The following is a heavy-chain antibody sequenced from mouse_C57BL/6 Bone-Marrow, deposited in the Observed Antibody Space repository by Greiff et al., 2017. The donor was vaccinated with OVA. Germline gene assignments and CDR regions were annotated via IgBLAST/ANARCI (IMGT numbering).Heavy chain of an antibody. D-gene: IGHD2-5*01. Sequence: VQLQPPGAELVKPGASVKLSCKASGYTFTSYWMHWVKQRPGRGLEWIGRIDPNSGGTKYNEKFKSKATLTVDKPSSTAYMQLSSLTSEDSAVYYCARSYLYSNYRGDYAMDYWGQGTSVTVSS. V-gene: IGHV1-72*01. J-gene: IGHJ4*01. CDR1: GYTFTSYW. CDR2: IDPNSGGT. CDR3: ARSYLYSNYRGDYAMDY.